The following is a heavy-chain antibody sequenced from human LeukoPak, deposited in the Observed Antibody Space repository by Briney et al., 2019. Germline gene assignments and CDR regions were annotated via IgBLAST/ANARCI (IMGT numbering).Heavy chain of an antibody. J-gene: IGHJ4*02. Sequence: GGSLRLSCAASGFTFSNYGMNWVRQAPGQGLEWVAGITGNGGTTYYADSVKGRFTISRDNSKNTPYLQLNSLRAEDTAVYYCAREQRSGWYNGGGEFDYWGQGTLVTVSS. CDR3: AREQRSGWYNGGGEFDY. CDR1: GFTFSNYG. D-gene: IGHD6-19*01. V-gene: IGHV3-23*01. CDR2: ITGNGGTT.